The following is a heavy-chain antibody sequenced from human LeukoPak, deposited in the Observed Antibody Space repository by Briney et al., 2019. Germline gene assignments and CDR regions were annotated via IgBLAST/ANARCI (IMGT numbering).Heavy chain of an antibody. CDR3: ARGELLNDSFDY. CDR1: GGSISSGGYY. D-gene: IGHD1-1*01. J-gene: IGHJ4*02. CDR2: IYYSGST. Sequence: PSQTLSLTCTVSGGSISSGGYYWSWIRQHPGKGLEWIGYIYYSGSTYYSPSLKSRVTISVDTSKNQFSLKLSSVTAADTAVYYCARGELLNDSFDYWGRGTLVTVSS. V-gene: IGHV4-31*03.